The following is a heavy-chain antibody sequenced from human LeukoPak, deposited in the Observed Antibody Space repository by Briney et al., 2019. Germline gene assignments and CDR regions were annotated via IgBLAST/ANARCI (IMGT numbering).Heavy chain of an antibody. CDR3: AKGHSDYGTGFDL. D-gene: IGHD4-17*01. CDR1: GFTFSNYA. CDR2: ISGGGGST. V-gene: IGHV3-23*01. Sequence: GGSLRLSCAASGFTFSNYAMSWVRQAPGKGLEWVSVISGGGGSTYYADSVRGRFTISRDNSKNTLYLQMNSLRAEDTAVYYCAKGHSDYGTGFDLWGRGTLVTVSS. J-gene: IGHJ4*02.